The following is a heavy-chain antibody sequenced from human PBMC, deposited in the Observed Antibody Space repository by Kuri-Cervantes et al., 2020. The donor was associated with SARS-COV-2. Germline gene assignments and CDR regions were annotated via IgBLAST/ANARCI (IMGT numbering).Heavy chain of an antibody. Sequence: GGSLRLSCAASGFTLDDYAMHWVRQAPGKGLEWVSLISWDGGSTYYADSVKGRFTISRDNSKNSLYLQMNSLRAEDTALYYCAKDRDLVLDYWGQGTLVTVSS. CDR1: GFTLDDYA. CDR3: AKDRDLVLDY. CDR2: ISWDGGST. J-gene: IGHJ4*02. D-gene: IGHD2-8*02. V-gene: IGHV3-43D*03.